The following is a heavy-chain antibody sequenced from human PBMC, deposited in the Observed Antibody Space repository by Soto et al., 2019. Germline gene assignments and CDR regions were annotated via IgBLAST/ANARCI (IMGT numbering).Heavy chain of an antibody. CDR2: IYYSGST. D-gene: IGHD3-3*01. CDR1: GGSISSVGYY. Sequence: PSETLSLTCTVSGGSISSVGYYWGWIRQPPGKGLEWIGRIYYSGSTYYNPSLKSRVTISVDTSKNQFSLKLSSVTAADTAVYYCARVFGIFGVVYGMDVWGQGTTVTVSS. V-gene: IGHV4-39*07. J-gene: IGHJ6*02. CDR3: ARVFGIFGVVYGMDV.